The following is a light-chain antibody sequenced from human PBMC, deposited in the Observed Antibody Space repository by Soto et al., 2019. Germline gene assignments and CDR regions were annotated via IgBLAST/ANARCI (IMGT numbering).Light chain of an antibody. J-gene: IGLJ3*02. CDR3: TSFTGTSTPWV. Sequence: QSALTQPASVSGSPGQSITISCAGTSSDVGGYNYVSWYQQHPGKAPKLMIYEVTNRPSGVSNRFSGSKSGNTASLIISGLQAEDEADYYRTSFTGTSTPWVFGGGTQLTVL. CDR1: SSDVGGYNY. V-gene: IGLV2-14*01. CDR2: EVT.